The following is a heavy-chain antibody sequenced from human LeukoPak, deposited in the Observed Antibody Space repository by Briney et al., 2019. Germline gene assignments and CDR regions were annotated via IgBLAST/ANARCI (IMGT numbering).Heavy chain of an antibody. CDR1: GFTFSSYG. V-gene: IGHV3-30*02. CDR2: IRYDGSNK. D-gene: IGHD3-16*01. Sequence: PGGSLRPSCAASGFTFSSYGMHWVRQAPGKGLEWVAFIRYDGSNKYYADSVKGRFTISRDNSKNTLYLQMNSLRAEDTAVYYCAKVGDDAFDIWGQGTMVTVSS. J-gene: IGHJ3*02. CDR3: AKVGDDAFDI.